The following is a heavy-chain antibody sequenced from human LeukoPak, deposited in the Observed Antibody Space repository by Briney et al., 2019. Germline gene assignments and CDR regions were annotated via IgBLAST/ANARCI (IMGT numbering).Heavy chain of an antibody. Sequence: ASVKVSCKASGYTFTGYYMHWVRQAPGQGLEWMGRINPNSGGTNYAQKFQGRVTMTRDTSISTAYMELSRLRSDDTAVHYCASSDTAMAWFDPWGQGTLVTVSS. J-gene: IGHJ5*02. V-gene: IGHV1-2*06. D-gene: IGHD5-18*01. CDR3: ASSDTAMAWFDP. CDR1: GYTFTGYY. CDR2: INPNSGGT.